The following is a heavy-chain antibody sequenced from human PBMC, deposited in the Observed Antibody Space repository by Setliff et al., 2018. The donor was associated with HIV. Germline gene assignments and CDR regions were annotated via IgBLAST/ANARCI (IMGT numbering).Heavy chain of an antibody. V-gene: IGHV4-38-2*01. Sequence: KTSETLSLTCAVSNYSISSAYYWGWIRHPPGKGLEWIGSIYHSGSTYYNPSLKSRVTISVDTSKNQFSLKLSSVTAADTAVYYCARRPAGAVAGGYGMDVWGQGTTVTVS. CDR2: IYHSGST. D-gene: IGHD6-19*01. CDR1: NYSISSAYY. J-gene: IGHJ6*02. CDR3: ARRPAGAVAGGYGMDV.